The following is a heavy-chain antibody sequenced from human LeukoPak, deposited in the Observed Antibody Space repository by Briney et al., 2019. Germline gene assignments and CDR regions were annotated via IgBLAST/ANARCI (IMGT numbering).Heavy chain of an antibody. CDR2: INPSGGST. V-gene: IGHV1-46*01. CDR1: GYTFTNYY. J-gene: IGHJ4*02. D-gene: IGHD6-19*01. CDR3: ARDSGWSI. Sequence: ASVTVSCTASGYTFTNYYMHWVRPAPGQGLEWMGIINPSGGSTSYAQKFQGRVTMTRDTSTSTVYMELSSLRSDDTAVYYCARDSGWSIWGQGTLVTVSS.